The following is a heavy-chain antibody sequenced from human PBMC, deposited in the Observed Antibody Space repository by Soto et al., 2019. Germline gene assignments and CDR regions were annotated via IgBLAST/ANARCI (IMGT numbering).Heavy chain of an antibody. CDR1: GGSVSSNTAS. V-gene: IGHV6-1*01. Sequence: SQTLSLTCAISGGSVSSNTASWNWIRQSPSRGLEWLGRTYFRSKWYNDYAVSVKSRIIINPDTSNNQFSLQLNSVTPEDTAVYFCAKGDNLGPKTGYAFDHWGQGIMVTVSS. J-gene: IGHJ4*02. CDR2: TYFRSKWYN. D-gene: IGHD5-12*01. CDR3: AKGDNLGPKTGYAFDH.